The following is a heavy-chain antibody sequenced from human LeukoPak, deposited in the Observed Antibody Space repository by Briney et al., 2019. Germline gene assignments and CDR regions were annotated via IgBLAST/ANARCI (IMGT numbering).Heavy chain of an antibody. CDR1: GYTLTELS. J-gene: IGHJ4*02. Sequence: ASVKVSCKVSGYTLTELSMHWVRQAPGKGLEWMGGFDPEDGETIYAQKFQGRVTMTEDTSTDTAYMELSSLRSEDTAVYYCATANQGGKDATYYFDYWGQGTLVTVSS. V-gene: IGHV1-24*01. CDR2: FDPEDGET. D-gene: IGHD3-16*01. CDR3: ATANQGGKDATYYFDY.